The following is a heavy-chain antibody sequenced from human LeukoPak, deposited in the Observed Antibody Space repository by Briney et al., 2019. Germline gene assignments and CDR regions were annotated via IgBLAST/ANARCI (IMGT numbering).Heavy chain of an antibody. Sequence: GGSLRLSCAAPGFTFSSYAMSWVRQAPGKGLEWVSAISGSGGSTYYADSVKGRFTISRDNSKNTLYLQMNSLRAEDTAVYYCAKAQSPYYYDSSGYSDYWGQGTLVTVSS. CDR1: GFTFSSYA. V-gene: IGHV3-23*01. CDR2: ISGSGGST. CDR3: AKAQSPYYYDSSGYSDY. D-gene: IGHD3-22*01. J-gene: IGHJ4*02.